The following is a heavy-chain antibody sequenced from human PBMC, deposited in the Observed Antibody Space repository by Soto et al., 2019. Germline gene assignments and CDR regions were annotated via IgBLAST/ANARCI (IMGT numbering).Heavy chain of an antibody. CDR2: IYYSGST. Sequence: QVQLPESGPGLVTPSQTLSLTCTVSGGSISRGGSYWRCLRQHPGKGLEWIGYIYYSGSTYYNPSLKSRVTISGDTAKNQFSLKLSSVTAADTAVYYCARRDSGYADDMDVWGKGTTVTVSS. CDR3: ARRDSGYADDMDV. V-gene: IGHV4-31*03. J-gene: IGHJ6*03. CDR1: GGSISRGGSY. D-gene: IGHD5-12*01.